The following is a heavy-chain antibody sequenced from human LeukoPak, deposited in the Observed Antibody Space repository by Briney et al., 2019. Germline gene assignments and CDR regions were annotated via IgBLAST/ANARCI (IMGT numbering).Heavy chain of an antibody. V-gene: IGHV3-11*04. D-gene: IGHD3-10*01. CDR3: ARPLLYYYGSETYFWFDP. Sequence: GGSLRLSCAASGFTFSDYYMSWIRQAPGKGLEWVSYISSSGSTIYYADSVKGRFTISRDNAKNSLYLQMNSLRAEDTAVYYCARPLLYYYGSETYFWFDPWGQGTLVTVSS. CDR1: GFTFSDYY. CDR2: ISSSGSTI. J-gene: IGHJ5*02.